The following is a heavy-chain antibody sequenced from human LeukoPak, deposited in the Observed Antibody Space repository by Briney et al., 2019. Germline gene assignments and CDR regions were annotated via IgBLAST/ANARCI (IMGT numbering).Heavy chain of an antibody. V-gene: IGHV3-7*01. Sequence: AGGSLRLSCETSGFSFSTYWMAWVRQPPGKGLQWVANIKTDGSEKYYGDSMKGRFTISRDNAKNSLYLQMNSLRAEDTAVYYCARRGDSSGYYSNYYMDVWGKGTTVTISS. CDR3: ARRGDSSGYYSNYYMDV. D-gene: IGHD3-22*01. J-gene: IGHJ6*03. CDR2: IKTDGSEK. CDR1: GFSFSTYW.